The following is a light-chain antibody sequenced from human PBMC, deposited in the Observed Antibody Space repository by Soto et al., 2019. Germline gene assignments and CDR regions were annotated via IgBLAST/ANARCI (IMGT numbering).Light chain of an antibody. CDR3: SSYRSIGSLV. CDR2: EVS. Sequence: QSVLTQPAFVSVSPGQSITVSCTGTSSDVGGYNYVSWYQQHPGKAPKVIIYEVSNRPSGVSNRFSGSKSDNTASLTISGLQAEDEADYYCSSYRSIGSLVFGTGTKVTVL. V-gene: IGLV2-14*01. J-gene: IGLJ1*01. CDR1: SSDVGGYNY.